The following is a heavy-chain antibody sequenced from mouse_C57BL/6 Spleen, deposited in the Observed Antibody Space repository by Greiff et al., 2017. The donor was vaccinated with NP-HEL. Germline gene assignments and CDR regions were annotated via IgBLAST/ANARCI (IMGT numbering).Heavy chain of an antibody. CDR3: AIEGPYSNEGY. J-gene: IGHJ2*01. CDR2: IHPNSGST. CDR1: GYTFTSYW. Sequence: QVQLQQPGAELVKPGASVKLSCKASGYTFTSYWMHWVKQRPGQGLEWIGMIHPNSGSTNYNEKFKSKATLTVDKSSSTAYMQLSSLTSEDAAVYYCAIEGPYSNEGYWGQGTTLTVSS. V-gene: IGHV1-64*01. D-gene: IGHD2-5*01.